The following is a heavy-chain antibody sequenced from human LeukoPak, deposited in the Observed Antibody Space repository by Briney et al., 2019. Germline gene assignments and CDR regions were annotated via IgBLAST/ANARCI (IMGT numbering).Heavy chain of an antibody. J-gene: IGHJ4*02. CDR2: INNDGSDT. V-gene: IGHV3-74*01. CDR1: GFTFSSYW. CDR3: ARGLRGPDY. Sequence: GGSLRLSCAASGFTFSSYWMHWVRQAPGKGLEWVSRINNDGSDTTYADSVKGRFTVSRDNAKNTLYVEMNSLRADDTAVYYCARGLRGPDYWGQETLVTVSS. D-gene: IGHD3-10*01.